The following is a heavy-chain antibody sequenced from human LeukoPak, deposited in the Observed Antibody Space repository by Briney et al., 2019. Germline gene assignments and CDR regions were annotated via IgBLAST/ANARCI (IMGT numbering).Heavy chain of an antibody. CDR2: APHDGNSP. J-gene: IGHJ4*02. D-gene: IGHD1-14*01. V-gene: IGHV3-30*03. CDR3: VRQTLGASGLDR. Sequence: GGSLRLSCAVSGFRFNSHHMHWVRQAPNRGLEWVAVAPHDGNSPLYAASVNGRFTISRDNSRDTLFLHMDSLRVDDTAIYYCVRQTLGASGLDRWGQGVLVTVSS. CDR1: GFRFNSHH.